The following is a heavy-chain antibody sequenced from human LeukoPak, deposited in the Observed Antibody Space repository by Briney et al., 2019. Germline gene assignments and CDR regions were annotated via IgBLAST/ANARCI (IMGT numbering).Heavy chain of an antibody. D-gene: IGHD1-26*01. V-gene: IGHV1-18*01. CDR3: ARAKRKSGSYYFDY. CDR2: ISAYNGNT. J-gene: IGHJ4*02. Sequence: ASVKVSCKASGYTFTSYGISWVRQAPGQGLEWMGWISAYNGNTNYAQKLQGRVTMTTDTSTSTAYMELSSLRSEDTAVYYCARAKRKSGSYYFDYWGQGTLVTVSS. CDR1: GYTFTSYG.